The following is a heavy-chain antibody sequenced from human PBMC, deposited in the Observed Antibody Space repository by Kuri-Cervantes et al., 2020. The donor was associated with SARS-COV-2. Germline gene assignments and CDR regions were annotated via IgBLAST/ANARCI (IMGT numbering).Heavy chain of an antibody. D-gene: IGHD3-22*01. Sequence: SETLSLTCTVSGGSISSYYWSWIRQPAGKGLEWIGRIYTSGGTNYNPSLKSRVTMSVDTSKNQFSLKLSSVTAADTAVYYCASIDSSGYYADYWAQGTLVTVSS. CDR1: GGSISSYY. J-gene: IGHJ4*02. CDR2: IYTSGGT. CDR3: ASIDSSGYYADY. V-gene: IGHV4-4*07.